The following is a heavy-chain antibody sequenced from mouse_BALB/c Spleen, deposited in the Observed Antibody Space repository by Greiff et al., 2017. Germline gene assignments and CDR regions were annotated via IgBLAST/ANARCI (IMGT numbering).Heavy chain of an antibody. Sequence: EAKLMESGGDLVKPGGSLKLSCAASGFTFSSYGMSWVRQTPDKRLEWVATISSGGSYTYYPDSVKGRFTISRDNAKNTLYLQMSSLKSEDTAMYYCARPLLQGYFDYWGQGTTLTVSS. V-gene: IGHV5-6*01. J-gene: IGHJ2*01. CDR1: GFTFSSYG. D-gene: IGHD2-10*01. CDR2: ISSGGSYT. CDR3: ARPLLQGYFDY.